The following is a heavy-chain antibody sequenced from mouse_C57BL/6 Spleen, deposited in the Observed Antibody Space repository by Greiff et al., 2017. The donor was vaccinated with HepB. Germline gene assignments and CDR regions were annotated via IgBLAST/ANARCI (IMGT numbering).Heavy chain of an antibody. CDR3: TRQYYGSFYFDY. V-gene: IGHV1-15*01. J-gene: IGHJ2*01. CDR2: IDPETGGT. D-gene: IGHD1-1*01. CDR1: GYTFTDYE. Sequence: VQLQESGAELVRPGASVTLSCKASGYTFTDYEMHWVKQTPVHGLEWIGAIDPETGGTAYNQKFKGKAILTADKSSSTAYMELRSLTSEDSAVYYCTRQYYGSFYFDYWGQGTTLTVSS.